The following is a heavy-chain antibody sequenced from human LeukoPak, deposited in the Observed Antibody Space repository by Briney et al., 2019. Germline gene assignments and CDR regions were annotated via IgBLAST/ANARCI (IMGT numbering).Heavy chain of an antibody. V-gene: IGHV3-15*01. Sequence: GGSLRLSCAASGFTFSNAWMSWVRQAPGKGLEWVGRIKSKTDGGTTDYAAPVKGRFTISRGDSKNTLYLQMNSLKTEDTAVYYCTTDFSWSYIDYWGQGTLVTVSS. CDR1: GFTFSNAW. CDR2: IKSKTDGGTT. CDR3: TTDFSWSYIDY. J-gene: IGHJ4*02. D-gene: IGHD3-3*01.